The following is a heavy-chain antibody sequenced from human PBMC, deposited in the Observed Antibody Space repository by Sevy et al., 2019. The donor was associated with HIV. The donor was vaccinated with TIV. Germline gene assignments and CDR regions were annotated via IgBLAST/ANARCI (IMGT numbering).Heavy chain of an antibody. Sequence: SETLSLTCTVSGGSISSYYWSWIRQPAGKGLEWIGRIYTSGSTNYNPSLKSRVTMSVDTSKNQFSLKLSSVTAADTAVYYCARDTERYKVVPGYGTDVWGQGTTVTVSS. J-gene: IGHJ6*02. CDR3: ARDTERYKVVPGYGTDV. CDR2: IYTSGST. D-gene: IGHD2-2*01. CDR1: GGSISSYY. V-gene: IGHV4-4*07.